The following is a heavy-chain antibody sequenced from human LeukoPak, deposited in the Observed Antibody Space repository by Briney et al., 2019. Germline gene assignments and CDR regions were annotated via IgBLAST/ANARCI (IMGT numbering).Heavy chain of an antibody. CDR2: ISYDGSNK. J-gene: IGHJ4*02. CDR1: GFTFSSYA. CDR3: ARSYYHDSNDYFPDY. V-gene: IGHV3-30*04. D-gene: IGHD3-22*01. Sequence: GRSLRLSCAASGFTFSSYAMHWVRQAPGKGLEWVAVISYDGSNKDYADSVKGRFTISRDNSKNTLYLQMNSLRAEDTAVCYCARSYYHDSNDYFPDYWGQGTLVTVSS.